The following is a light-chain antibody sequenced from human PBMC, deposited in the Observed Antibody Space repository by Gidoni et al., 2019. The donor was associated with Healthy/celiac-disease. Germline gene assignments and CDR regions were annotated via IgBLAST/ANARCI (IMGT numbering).Light chain of an antibody. CDR1: QSSSW. J-gene: IGKJ1*01. Sequence: DIQMTQSPSTRSAAVGDRVTITCRASQSSSWLAWYQQKPGTAPKLLIYKASSVESGVPSRFSGSGSGKEFTLTISSLQPDDFATYYCQQYNSYCTFGQGTKVEIK. V-gene: IGKV1-5*03. CDR2: KAS. CDR3: QQYNSYCT.